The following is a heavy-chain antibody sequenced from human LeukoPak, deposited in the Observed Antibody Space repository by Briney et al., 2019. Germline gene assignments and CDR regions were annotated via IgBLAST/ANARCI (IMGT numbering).Heavy chain of an antibody. Sequence: PGGSLRLSCAASGFTVSSNYMSWVRQAPGKGLEWVSVIYSGGSTYYADSVKGRFTISRDNSKNTLYLQMNSLRAEDTAVYYCARRADYDFWSGYSGDAFDIWGQGTMVTVSS. CDR1: GFTVSSNY. V-gene: IGHV3-66*01. D-gene: IGHD3-3*01. CDR2: IYSGGST. J-gene: IGHJ3*02. CDR3: ARRADYDFWSGYSGDAFDI.